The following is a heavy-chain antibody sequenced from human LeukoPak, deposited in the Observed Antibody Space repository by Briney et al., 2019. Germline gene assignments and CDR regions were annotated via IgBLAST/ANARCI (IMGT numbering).Heavy chain of an antibody. CDR2: IYWDDNK. Sequence: SGPTLVKPTQTLTLTCTFSGFSLTTSGVGVGWIRQPPGKALEWLALIYWDDNKLYNPSLKSRLTITKDTSKNQVVLTMTNMDPVDTATYYCAHYGDYRFMYYFDHWGQGTLVTVSS. V-gene: IGHV2-5*02. CDR3: AHYGDYRFMYYFDH. CDR1: GFSLTTSGVG. D-gene: IGHD4-17*01. J-gene: IGHJ4*02.